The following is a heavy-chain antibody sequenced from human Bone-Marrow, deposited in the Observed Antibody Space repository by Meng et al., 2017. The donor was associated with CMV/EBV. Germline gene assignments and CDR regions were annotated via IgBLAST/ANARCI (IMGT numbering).Heavy chain of an antibody. CDR2: IIPIFGTA. CDR1: GGTFSSYA. D-gene: IGHD6-6*01. V-gene: IGHV1-69*05. J-gene: IGHJ5*02. CDR3: ARTARPSAWFDP. Sequence: SVKVSCKASGGTFSSYAISWVRQAPGQGLEWMGGIIPIFGTANYAQKFQGRVTITTDESTSTAYMELSSLRSEDTAVYYCARTARPSAWFDPWGQGTLVTVPS.